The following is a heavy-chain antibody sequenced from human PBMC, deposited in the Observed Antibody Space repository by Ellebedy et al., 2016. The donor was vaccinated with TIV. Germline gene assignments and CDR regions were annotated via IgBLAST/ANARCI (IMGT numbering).Heavy chain of an antibody. D-gene: IGHD1-26*01. CDR2: IYPGDSDT. CDR3: ARLVGANNYYYGMDV. Sequence: ASVKVSXKGSGYSFTSYWIGWVRQLPGKGLEWMGIIYPGDSDTRYSPSFQGQVTISADKSISTAYLQWSSLKASDTAMYYCARLVGANNYYYGMDVWGQGTTVTVSS. CDR1: GYSFTSYW. J-gene: IGHJ6*02. V-gene: IGHV5-51*01.